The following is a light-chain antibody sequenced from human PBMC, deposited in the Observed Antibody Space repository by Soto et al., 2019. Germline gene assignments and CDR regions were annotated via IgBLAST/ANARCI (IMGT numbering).Light chain of an antibody. V-gene: IGKV1-39*01. CDR1: QSISTY. J-gene: IGKJ5*01. CDR2: DAS. CDR3: QQSYMDPIT. Sequence: DIHMTQSPSSRSASVVNIVTMTVLASQSISTYLNWYQKKPGKAPNLLIYDASRLQSGVPSRFSGSGGGTDFTLSISSVQPEDFATYFCQQSYMDPITFGQGTRLEIK.